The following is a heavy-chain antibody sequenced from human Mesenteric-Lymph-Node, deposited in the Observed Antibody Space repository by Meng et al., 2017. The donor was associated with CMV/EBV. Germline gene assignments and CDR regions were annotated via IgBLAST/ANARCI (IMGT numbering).Heavy chain of an antibody. CDR1: GGSISSFY. CDR2: ISNSGTT. V-gene: IGHV4-59*01. Sequence: SETLSLTCTVSGGSISSFYWTWIRQPPGKGLEWIGYISNSGTTNCNPSLKSRLTMSVDASQNQFSLNLNSVTAADTGLYYCARGRVYYSGWNPPYRMDVWGQGTTVTVSS. D-gene: IGHD3-10*01. CDR3: ARGRVYYSGWNPPYRMDV. J-gene: IGHJ6*02.